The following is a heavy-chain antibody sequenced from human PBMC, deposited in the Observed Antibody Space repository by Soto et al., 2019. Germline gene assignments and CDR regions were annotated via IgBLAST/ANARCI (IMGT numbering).Heavy chain of an antibody. CDR1: GGSVSSGSYY. D-gene: IGHD3-3*01. Sequence: SETLSLTCTVSGGSVSSGSYYWSWIRQPPGKGLEWIGYIYYSGSTNYNPSLKSRVTISVDTSKNQFSLKLISVTAADTAVYYCARERGRGITIFGVVYGMDVWGQGTTVTVSS. CDR3: ARERGRGITIFGVVYGMDV. CDR2: IYYSGST. V-gene: IGHV4-61*01. J-gene: IGHJ6*02.